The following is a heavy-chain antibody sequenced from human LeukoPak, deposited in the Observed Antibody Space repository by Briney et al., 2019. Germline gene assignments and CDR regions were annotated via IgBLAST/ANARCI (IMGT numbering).Heavy chain of an antibody. V-gene: IGHV4-39*01. Sequence: SETLSLTCSVSSVSITSSSYYWGWIRQPPGRGLEWLGSFYYSGTMYYKPSLKSRVSIYVNTSKKQFSLKVTSMTAADTAVYYCARISGPHYYAMDVWGQGTTVTVSS. J-gene: IGHJ6*02. CDR3: ARISGPHYYAMDV. CDR1: SVSITSSSYY. D-gene: IGHD3-10*01. CDR2: FYYSGTM.